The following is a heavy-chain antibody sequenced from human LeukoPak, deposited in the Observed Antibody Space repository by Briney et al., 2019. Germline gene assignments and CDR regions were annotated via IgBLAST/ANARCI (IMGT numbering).Heavy chain of an antibody. D-gene: IGHD6-6*01. CDR1: GFTFSSYA. J-gene: IGHJ4*02. CDR3: ARHRSSWPIDY. CDR2: ISGSGGNT. Sequence: GGSLRLSCAASGFTFSSYAMSWVRQAPGKGLEWVSAISGSGGNTYYADSVRGRFTISRDNSKNTLYLQMNSLRAEDTAVYYCARHRSSWPIDYWGQGTLVTVSS. V-gene: IGHV3-23*01.